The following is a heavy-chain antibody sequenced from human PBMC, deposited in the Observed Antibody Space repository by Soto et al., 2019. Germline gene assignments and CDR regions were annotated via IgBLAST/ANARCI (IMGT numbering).Heavy chain of an antibody. D-gene: IGHD3-22*01. J-gene: IGHJ1*01. Sequence: SETLSLTCTVSGGSISSGGYYWSWIRQQPGKGLEWIAYIDYSGSTYYNPSLKSRVTISVDTSKNQFSLKLSSVTAADTAVYYCARDGPYDSSGYEYFQHWGQGTLVTVSS. CDR1: GGSISSGGYY. CDR3: ARDGPYDSSGYEYFQH. V-gene: IGHV4-31*03. CDR2: IDYSGST.